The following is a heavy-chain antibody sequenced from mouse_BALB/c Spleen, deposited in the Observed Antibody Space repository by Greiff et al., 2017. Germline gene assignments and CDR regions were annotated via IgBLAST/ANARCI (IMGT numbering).Heavy chain of an antibody. CDR3: ARGLGVRRSYAMDY. CDR1: GYNFTSYW. J-gene: IGHJ4*01. D-gene: IGHD2-14*01. CDR2: IYPGSGST. Sequence: VQLQQSGAELVKPGTSVKLSCKASGYNFTSYWINWVKLRPGQGLEWIGDIYPGSGSTNYNEKFKSKATLTVDTSSSTAYMQLSSLASEDSALYYCARGLGVRRSYAMDYWGQGTSVTVSS. V-gene: IGHV1-55*01.